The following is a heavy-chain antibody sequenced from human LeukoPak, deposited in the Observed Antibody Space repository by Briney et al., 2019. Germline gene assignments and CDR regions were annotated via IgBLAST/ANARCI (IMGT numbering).Heavy chain of an antibody. V-gene: IGHV4-4*09. CDR3: ARRALVVDTGGYYYYMDV. Sequence: SEPLTLPCTVSGGPISRYYWSWMPQPPGKRLEWIGYIYTSGSTNYNPSLKSRVTISVDTSKNQFSLKLSSVTAADTAVYYCARRALVVDTGGYYYYMDVWGKGTTVTVSS. CDR2: IYTSGST. CDR1: GGPISRYY. D-gene: IGHD5-18*01. J-gene: IGHJ6*03.